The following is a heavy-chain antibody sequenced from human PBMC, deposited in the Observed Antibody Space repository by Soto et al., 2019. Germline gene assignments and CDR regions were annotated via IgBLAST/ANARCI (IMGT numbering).Heavy chain of an antibody. CDR1: GFTFSSYA. V-gene: IGHV3-30-3*01. CDR3: AIDLEQWLAKESY. D-gene: IGHD6-19*01. Sequence: QVQLVESGGGVVQPGRSLRLSCAASGFTFSSYAMHWVRQAPGKGLEWVAVISYDGSNKYYADSVKGRFTISRDNSKNTLYLQMNSLRAEDTAVYYCAIDLEQWLAKESYWGQGTLVTVSS. J-gene: IGHJ4*02. CDR2: ISYDGSNK.